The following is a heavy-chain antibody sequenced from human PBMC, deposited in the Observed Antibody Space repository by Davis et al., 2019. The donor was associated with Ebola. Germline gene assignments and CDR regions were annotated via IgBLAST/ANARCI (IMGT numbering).Heavy chain of an antibody. Sequence: PSETLSLTCTVSGGSISGSSYYWGWVHQSPGKGLEWIGSISYTGSTYYKPSLRSRVTISTDTSKNQFSLKLTSVIAADTAVYYCAASQGYCGDTTCHVQWFDPWGQGTLVAVSS. J-gene: IGHJ5*02. CDR2: ISYTGST. D-gene: IGHD2-2*01. V-gene: IGHV4-39*07. CDR3: AASQGYCGDTTCHVQWFDP. CDR1: GGSISGSSYY.